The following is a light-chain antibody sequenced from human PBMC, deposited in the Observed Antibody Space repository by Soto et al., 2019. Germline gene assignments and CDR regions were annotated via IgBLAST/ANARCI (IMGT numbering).Light chain of an antibody. CDR1: QNINSW. Sequence: DIQMTQSPSTLSASVGDRVTITCRAGQNINSWLAWYQQKPGNAPKLLIYEASNLQSGVPSRFSGSGSGTEFSLPITSLQPNDSATYYCQQYNTYSGTFGQGTKVEIK. J-gene: IGKJ1*01. CDR2: EAS. V-gene: IGKV1-5*03. CDR3: QQYNTYSGT.